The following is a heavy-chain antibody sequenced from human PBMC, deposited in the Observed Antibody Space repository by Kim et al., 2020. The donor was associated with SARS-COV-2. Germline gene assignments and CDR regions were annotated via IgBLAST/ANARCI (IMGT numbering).Heavy chain of an antibody. CDR2: ISGSGGNT. Sequence: GGSLRLSCAVSGFTFSNYAMTWVRQAPGKGLEWVSAISGSGGNTYYADSVKGRFTISRDNSKNTLYLQVDSLRAEDAALYYCAKGGGIDILTLIGWFDSWGQGTQVTVSS. CDR3: AKGGGIDILTLIGWFDS. J-gene: IGHJ5*01. D-gene: IGHD3-9*01. CDR1: GFTFSNYA. V-gene: IGHV3-23*01.